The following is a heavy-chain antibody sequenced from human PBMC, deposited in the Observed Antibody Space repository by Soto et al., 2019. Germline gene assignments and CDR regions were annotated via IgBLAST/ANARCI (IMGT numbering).Heavy chain of an antibody. Sequence: QAQRVQSGAEVEKPGASVKVSCKASVYTFTGYDINWVRQATGQGLEWMGWMNPNSGNTGYAQNFQGRVTMTRDNSITTAYMELTSLRDDDSAVYYCAGEKVGTTGIEFWGQGNMVTVSS. CDR2: MNPNSGNT. V-gene: IGHV1-8*01. CDR3: AGEKVGTTGIEF. J-gene: IGHJ4*02. CDR1: VYTFTGYD. D-gene: IGHD1-26*01.